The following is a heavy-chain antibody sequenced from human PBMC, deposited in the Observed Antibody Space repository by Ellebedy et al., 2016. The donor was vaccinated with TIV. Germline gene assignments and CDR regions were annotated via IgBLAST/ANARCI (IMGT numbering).Heavy chain of an antibody. Sequence: PGGSLRLSCAASGFTFSNYAMTWVRQAPGKGLEWVSTISGSGGGRHYADSVKGRFIISRDNSKNTLYLQMNSLRAEDTAVYYCAKGDIVVVVAAASDYYGMDVWGQGTTVTVSS. D-gene: IGHD2-15*01. CDR2: ISGSGGGR. J-gene: IGHJ6*02. CDR1: GFTFSNYA. CDR3: AKGDIVVVVAAASDYYGMDV. V-gene: IGHV3-23*01.